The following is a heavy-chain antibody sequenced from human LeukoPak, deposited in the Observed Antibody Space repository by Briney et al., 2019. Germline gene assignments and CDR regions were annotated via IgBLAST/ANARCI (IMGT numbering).Heavy chain of an antibody. Sequence: SETLSLTCTVSGGSISSYYWSWIRQPPGEGLEWIGYIYTSGSTNYNPSLKSRVTISVDTSKNQFSLKLSSVTAADTAVYYCARRSWGVYYFDYWGQGTLVTVSS. V-gene: IGHV4-4*09. CDR2: IYTSGST. CDR3: ARRSWGVYYFDY. CDR1: GGSISSYY. J-gene: IGHJ4*02. D-gene: IGHD3-10*01.